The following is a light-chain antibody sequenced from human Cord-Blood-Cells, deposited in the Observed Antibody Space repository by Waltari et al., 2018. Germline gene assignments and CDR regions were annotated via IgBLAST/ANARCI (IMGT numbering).Light chain of an antibody. CDR2: DVS. CDR1: SSDVGGYNY. CDR3: SSYTSSSTLV. V-gene: IGLV2-14*01. Sequence: QSALTQPASVSGSPGQSITISCTGTSSDVGGYNYVSWYPQHPGKAPKLMIYDVSNRPSGFSKRFSGSKSGNTASLTISGLQAEDEADYYCSSYTSSSTLVFGGGTKLTVL. J-gene: IGLJ2*01.